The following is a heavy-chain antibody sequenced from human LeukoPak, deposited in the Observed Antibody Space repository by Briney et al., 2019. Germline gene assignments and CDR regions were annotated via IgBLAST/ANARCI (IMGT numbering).Heavy chain of an antibody. CDR3: ARGPTYYYDSSGYWSY. CDR2: MNPNSGHT. Sequence: ASVKVSCKGSGYTFTSYDINWVRQATGQGLEWVGWMNPNSGHTGYAQKFQGRVTMTRNTSISTAYMELSSLRSEDTAVYYRARGPTYYYDSSGYWSYWGQGTLVTVSS. V-gene: IGHV1-8*01. J-gene: IGHJ4*02. CDR1: GYTFTSYD. D-gene: IGHD3-22*01.